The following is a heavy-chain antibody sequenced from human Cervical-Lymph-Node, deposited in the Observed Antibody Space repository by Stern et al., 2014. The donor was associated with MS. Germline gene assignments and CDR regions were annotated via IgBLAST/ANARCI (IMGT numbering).Heavy chain of an antibody. Sequence: QVQLVQSGAEVKKPGASVKVSCKTSDNTFTKFAVHWVRQAPGQSLEWMAWINAANGYTKYSQKFQGRVTITRDTSATTAYMELNSLRSEDTAVYYCATSEQYSGRSHFDYWGQGSLVTVSS. CDR3: ATSEQYSGRSHFDY. V-gene: IGHV1-3*01. D-gene: IGHD4-23*01. CDR1: DNTFTKFA. CDR2: INAANGYT. J-gene: IGHJ4*02.